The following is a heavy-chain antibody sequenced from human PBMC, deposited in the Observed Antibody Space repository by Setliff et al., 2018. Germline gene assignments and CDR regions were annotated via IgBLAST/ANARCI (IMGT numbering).Heavy chain of an antibody. CDR2: ISWNSGSI. CDR1: GFTFDDYA. V-gene: IGHV3-9*01. J-gene: IGHJ4*02. D-gene: IGHD5-18*01. CDR3: ARALYGYSYGYDF. Sequence: GGSLRLSCAASGFTFDDYAMHWVRQAPGKGLEWVSGISWNSGSIGYADSMKGRFTISRDNAKNSLYLQMNGLRAEDTGVYYCARALYGYSYGYDFWGQGTPVTVSS.